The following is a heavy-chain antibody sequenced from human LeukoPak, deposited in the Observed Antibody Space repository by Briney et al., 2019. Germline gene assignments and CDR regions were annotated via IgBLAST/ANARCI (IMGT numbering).Heavy chain of an antibody. V-gene: IGHV1-18*01. CDR1: GYTFTSYG. CDR2: ISAYNGNT. D-gene: IGHD3-22*01. Sequence: ASVKVSCKASGYTFTSYGISWVRQAPGQGLEWMGWISAYNGNTNYAQKLQGRVTMTTDTSTSTAYMELRSLRSDDTAVYYCARDRYYDSSGYYLYYYYYYMDVWGKGTTVTVSS. CDR3: ARDRYYDSSGYYLYYYYYYMDV. J-gene: IGHJ6*03.